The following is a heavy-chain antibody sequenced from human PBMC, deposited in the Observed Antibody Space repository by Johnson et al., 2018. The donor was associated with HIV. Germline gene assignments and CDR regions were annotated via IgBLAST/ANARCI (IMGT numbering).Heavy chain of an antibody. CDR1: GFTFSSYG. D-gene: IGHD1-26*01. CDR2: IRYDGSNK. CDR3: ARDRRNRQWERLDAFDI. Sequence: QVQLVESGGGVVQPGGSLRLSCAASGFTFSSYGMHWVRQAPGKGLEWVAFIRYDGSNKYYADSVKGRFTISRDNSKNTLYLQMNSLRAEDTAFYYCARDRRNRQWERLDAFDIWGQGTMVIVSS. V-gene: IGHV3-30*02. J-gene: IGHJ3*02.